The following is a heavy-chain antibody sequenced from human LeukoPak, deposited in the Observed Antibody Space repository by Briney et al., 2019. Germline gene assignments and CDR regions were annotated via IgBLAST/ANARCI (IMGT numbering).Heavy chain of an antibody. CDR2: ISSGSSTI. D-gene: IGHD1-1*01. V-gene: IGHV3-48*01. CDR3: ARARNEDY. J-gene: IGHJ4*02. Sequence: GGSLRLSCAASGFTFSSFSMNWVRQAPGKGLEWVSYISSGSSTIYYADSVKGRFTISRDNAKNSLYLQMNSLRAEDTAVYYCARARNEDYWGQGTLVTVSS. CDR1: GFTFSSFS.